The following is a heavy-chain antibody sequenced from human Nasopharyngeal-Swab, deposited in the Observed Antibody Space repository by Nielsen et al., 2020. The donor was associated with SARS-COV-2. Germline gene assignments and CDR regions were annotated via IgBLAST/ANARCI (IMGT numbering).Heavy chain of an antibody. D-gene: IGHD2-15*01. CDR1: GGSASSSDHY. V-gene: IGHV4-39*01. J-gene: IGHJ6*02. Sequence: SETLSLTCTVPGGSASSSDHYWGWILQTPGKGLEWIGSVFYTGDTNYNPSLKSRVTVSVDTSKNQLSLTLTSVTAADTSVYFCARGYCLIRGCARSDNCYGVDVWGQGRRVTVSS. CDR3: ARGYCLIRGCARSDNCYGVDV. CDR2: VFYTGDT.